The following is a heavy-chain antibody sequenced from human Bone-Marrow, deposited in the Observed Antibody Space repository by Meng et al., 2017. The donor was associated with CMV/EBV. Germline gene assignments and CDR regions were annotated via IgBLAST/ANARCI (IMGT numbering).Heavy chain of an antibody. D-gene: IGHD2/OR15-2a*01. J-gene: IGHJ4*02. V-gene: IGHV3-15*01. CDR3: AGGRLIGLAEY. CDR1: GFTFSNAW. Sequence: GESLKISCAASGFTFSNAWMSWVRQAPGKGLEWVGRIKSKTDGGTTDYAAPVKGRFTISRDDSKNTLYLQMNSLRAEDTAVYYCAGGRLIGLAEYWGQGTLVTVSS. CDR2: IKSKTDGGTT.